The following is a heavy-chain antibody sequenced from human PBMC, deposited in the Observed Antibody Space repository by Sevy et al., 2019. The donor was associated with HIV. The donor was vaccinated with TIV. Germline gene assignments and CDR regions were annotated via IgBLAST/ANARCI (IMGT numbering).Heavy chain of an antibody. CDR1: GFVFEDYG. J-gene: IGHJ4*02. CDR3: ARERSCGGVCYYFDT. CDR2: INWNGGST. V-gene: IGHV3-20*04. D-gene: IGHD2-21*02. Sequence: GGSLRLSCAASGFVFEDYGMNWVRQAPGKGLECVSGINWNGGSTGYADSVKGRFTISRDNAKNSLYLQMNSLRAEDTAIYYWARERSCGGVCYYFDTWGQGALVTVSS.